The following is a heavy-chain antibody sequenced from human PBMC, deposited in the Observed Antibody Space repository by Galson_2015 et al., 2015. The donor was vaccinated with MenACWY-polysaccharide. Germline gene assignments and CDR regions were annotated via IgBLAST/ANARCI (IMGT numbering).Heavy chain of an antibody. CDR2: ISRTGVST. J-gene: IGHJ4*02. Sequence: SVRLSCAVPGFTFNSYTMNWVRQAPGKGLEWVASISRTGVSTDYADTLKGRVTVTRDKSKSTVYLQMNSLGAEDTAVYYCANPRPSTYIRSGVDYWGQGTLVTVSS. CDR3: ANPRPSTYIRSGVDY. V-gene: IGHV3-23*01. D-gene: IGHD5/OR15-5a*01. CDR1: GFTFNSYT.